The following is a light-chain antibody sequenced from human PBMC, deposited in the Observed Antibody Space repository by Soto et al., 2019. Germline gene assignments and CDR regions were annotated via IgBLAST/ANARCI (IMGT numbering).Light chain of an antibody. V-gene: IGLV2-14*01. Sequence: SVLTQPASVSGSPGQSISISCTGTNSDFVVYQYVSWYPQHPGKATKLMIYWVSNRPSGVSNRFSGSKSGNTVSLTISGLHADDEADYYCGSHSISSALQVFGTGTKVTV. CDR3: GSHSISSALQV. J-gene: IGLJ1*01. CDR1: NSDFVVYQY. CDR2: WVS.